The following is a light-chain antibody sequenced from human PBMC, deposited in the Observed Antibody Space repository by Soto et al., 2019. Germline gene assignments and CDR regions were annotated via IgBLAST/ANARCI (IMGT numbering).Light chain of an antibody. Sequence: QSALTQPRSVSGSPGQSVTISCTGTSSDVGGYNLVSWYQQYPGRAPKRLIYDVTKRPSGVPDRFSGSKSGNTASLTISGLPAEDEPDYYCCSYAGSYTLGVFGGGTKLTLL. V-gene: IGLV2-11*01. J-gene: IGLJ3*02. CDR2: DVT. CDR3: CSYAGSYTLGV. CDR1: SSDVGGYNL.